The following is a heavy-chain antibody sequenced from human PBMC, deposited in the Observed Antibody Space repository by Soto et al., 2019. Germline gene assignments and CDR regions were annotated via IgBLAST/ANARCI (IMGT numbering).Heavy chain of an antibody. CDR1: GFTFTGFG. CDR2: ITASNGNT. J-gene: IGHJ2*01. V-gene: IGHV1-18*04. D-gene: IGHD5-18*01. CDR3: AGGYSYGSYWYFDL. Sequence: QLQLVQSGTEVKNPGASVKVSCKASGFTFTGFGITWVRQAPGQGLEWMGWITASNGNTDYAQNLQGRVTMTTDTYTSTAYMELWRLRSDDTAVYYCAGGYSYGSYWYFDLWGRGTLVTVSS.